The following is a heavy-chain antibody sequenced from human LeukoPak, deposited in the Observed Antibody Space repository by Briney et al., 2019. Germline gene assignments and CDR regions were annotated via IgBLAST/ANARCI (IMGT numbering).Heavy chain of an antibody. Sequence: TGGSLRLSCAASGFTFNIYDMHWVSQVAGEGLEWVSSIGTISDTFYPDSVKGRFTISRDNAKNSLYLQMNSLRADDTAVYYCARATVIGMVPVPGFLDVSGKGTAVTVSS. CDR2: IGTISDT. V-gene: IGHV3-13*01. D-gene: IGHD3-10*01. J-gene: IGHJ6*04. CDR3: ARATVIGMVPVPGFLDV. CDR1: GFTFNIYD.